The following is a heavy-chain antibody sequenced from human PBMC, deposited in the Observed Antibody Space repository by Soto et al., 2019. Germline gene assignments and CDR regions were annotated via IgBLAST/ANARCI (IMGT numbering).Heavy chain of an antibody. D-gene: IGHD1-1*01. CDR1: GFIFSTYG. V-gene: IGHV3-30*18. CDR2: ISSDGSNE. CDR3: TKEYIVGTTWGYFES. Sequence: QVQLVQSGGGVVQPGRSLRLSCVASGFIFSTYGMHWVRQVPGKGLEWVAHISSDGSNEYYADSVKGRFTVSRDNAKNTLDLQMNGLKTEDTALYYCTKEYIVGTTWGYFESWGQGALVIVSS. J-gene: IGHJ4*02.